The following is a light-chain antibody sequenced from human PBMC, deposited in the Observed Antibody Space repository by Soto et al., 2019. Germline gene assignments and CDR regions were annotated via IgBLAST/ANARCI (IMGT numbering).Light chain of an antibody. Sequence: QSALTQPRSVSGSPGQSVTISCTGTGSDVGGYGFVSWYQQHPGKAPKLMIYDVSKRPSGVPDRFSGSKSGNTASLTISGLQADDEADYYCCSYAGTYTVVFGGGTKLTVL. J-gene: IGLJ2*01. CDR3: CSYAGTYTVV. CDR1: GSDVGGYGF. CDR2: DVS. V-gene: IGLV2-11*01.